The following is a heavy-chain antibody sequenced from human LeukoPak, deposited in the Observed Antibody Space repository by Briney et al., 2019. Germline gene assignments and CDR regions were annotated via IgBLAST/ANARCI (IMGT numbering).Heavy chain of an antibody. V-gene: IGHV4-31*03. D-gene: IGHD6-13*01. Sequence: SQTLSLTCTVSGGSISSGGYYWSWVRQHPGMGLEWVGNIYYSGNTYYNPSLKSRVTISVDTSKNQFSLKLSSVTAADTAVYYCARSFSSNWYDWFDPWGQGALVSVSS. CDR1: GGSISSGGYY. CDR3: ARSFSSNWYDWFDP. J-gene: IGHJ5*02. CDR2: IYYSGNT.